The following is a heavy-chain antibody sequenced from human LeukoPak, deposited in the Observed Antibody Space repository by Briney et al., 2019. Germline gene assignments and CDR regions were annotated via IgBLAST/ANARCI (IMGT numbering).Heavy chain of an antibody. V-gene: IGHV4-59*01. CDR3: ARGNDYYYYMDV. D-gene: IGHD1-1*01. CDR2: IYNSGST. Sequence: SETLSLTCTVSGGSISSYYWSWIRQPPGKGLEWIGYIYNSGSTNYNPSLKSRVTISVDTSKNQFSLKLSPVTAADTAVYYCARGNDYYYYMDVWGKGTTVTVSS. CDR1: GGSISSYY. J-gene: IGHJ6*03.